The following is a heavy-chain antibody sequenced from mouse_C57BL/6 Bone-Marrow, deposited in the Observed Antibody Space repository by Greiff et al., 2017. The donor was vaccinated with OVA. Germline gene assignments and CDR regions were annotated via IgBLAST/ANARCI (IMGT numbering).Heavy chain of an antibody. CDR1: GYTFTDYY. CDR2: IYPGSGNT. J-gene: IGHJ3*01. Sequence: QVQLQQSGAELVRPGASVKLSCKASGYTFTDYYINWVKQRPGQGLEWIARIYPGSGNTYYNEKFKGKATLTAEKSSSTAYMQLSSLTSEDSAVYFCARGYGYYVAFAYWGQGTLVTVSA. V-gene: IGHV1-76*01. CDR3: ARGYGYYVAFAY. D-gene: IGHD2-3*01.